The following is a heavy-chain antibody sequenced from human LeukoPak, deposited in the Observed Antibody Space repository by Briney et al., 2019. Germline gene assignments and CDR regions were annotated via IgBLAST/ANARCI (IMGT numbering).Heavy chain of an antibody. CDR1: GGSISSSSYY. CDR3: AREPQWLRSGVRWFDP. CDR2: IYYSGST. V-gene: IGHV4-39*07. D-gene: IGHD5-12*01. J-gene: IGHJ5*02. Sequence: PSETLSLTCTVSGGSISSSSYYWGWIRQPPGKGLEWIGSIYYSGSTYYNPSLKSRVTISVDTSKNQFSLKLSSVTAADTAVYYCAREPQWLRSGVRWFDPWGQGTLVTVSS.